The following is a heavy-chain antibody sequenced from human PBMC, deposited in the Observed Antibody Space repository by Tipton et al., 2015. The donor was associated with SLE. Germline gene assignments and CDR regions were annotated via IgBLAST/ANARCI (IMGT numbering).Heavy chain of an antibody. D-gene: IGHD6-13*01. CDR1: GGSISSSTYY. Sequence: TLSLTCTVSGGSISSSTYYWAWIRQPPGKGLEWIGSIYYRGTTYYNSALKSRVTISINTSNNQFSLKLSSVTAADTAVYYCAREGNPYTSSWYWFDPWGQGTLVTVSS. CDR2: IYYRGTT. V-gene: IGHV4-39*07. J-gene: IGHJ5*02. CDR3: AREGNPYTSSWYWFDP.